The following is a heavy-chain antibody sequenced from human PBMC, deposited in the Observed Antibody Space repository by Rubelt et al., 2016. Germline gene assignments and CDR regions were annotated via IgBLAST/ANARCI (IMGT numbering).Heavy chain of an antibody. CDR2: IYYSGST. V-gene: IGHV4-31*02. D-gene: IGHD3-22*01. Sequence: SWIRQHPGKGLEWIGYIYYSGSTYYNPSLKSRVTISVDTSKNQFSLKLSSATAADTAVYYCARGPLGDSSGYYFYYYYGMDVWGQGTTVTVSS. CDR3: ARGPLGDSSGYYFYYYYGMDV. J-gene: IGHJ6*02.